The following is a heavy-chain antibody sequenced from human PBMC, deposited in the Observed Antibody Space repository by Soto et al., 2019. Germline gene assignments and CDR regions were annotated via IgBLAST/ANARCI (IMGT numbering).Heavy chain of an antibody. Sequence: SETLSLTCAVYGGSLIGYSWHWVRQPPGKGLEWIGEIDHSGSTKYNPSLKNRVTFSVDTSKNQFSLNLTSVTASDTALYYCARGSPVSSYYYSLGVWARGTTVTSS. D-gene: IGHD2-8*01. J-gene: IGHJ6*03. CDR2: IDHSGST. CDR3: ARGSPVSSYYYSLGV. V-gene: IGHV4-34*01. CDR1: GGSLIGYS.